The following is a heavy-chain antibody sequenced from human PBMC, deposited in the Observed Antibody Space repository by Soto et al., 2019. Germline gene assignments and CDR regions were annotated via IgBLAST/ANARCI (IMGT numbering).Heavy chain of an antibody. J-gene: IGHJ6*02. CDR3: GRWLGTSYGMDV. CDR2: IYHNGSP. D-gene: IGHD3-10*01. CDR1: GGSISMTNW. V-gene: IGHV4-4*02. Sequence: PSETLSLTCAVSGGSISMTNWWSWVRQSPGKGLEWIGEIYHNGSPDYNPSLESRVTISVDKSNNHVFLKLTSVTAADTAMYFCGRWLGTSYGMDVWGQGTAVTVSS.